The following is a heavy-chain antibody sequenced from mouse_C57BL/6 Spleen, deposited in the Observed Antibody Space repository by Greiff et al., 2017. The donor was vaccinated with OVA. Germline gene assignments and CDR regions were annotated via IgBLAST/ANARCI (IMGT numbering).Heavy chain of an antibody. CDR2: IAPNSGGT. J-gene: IGHJ2*01. Sequence: QVQLQQPGAELVKPGASVKLSCKASGYTFTSYWMHWVKQRPGRGLEWIGRIAPNSGGTKYNEKFKSKATLTVDKPSSTAYMQLSSLTSEDTAVYYCARLGVDYENFDYWGQGTTLTVSS. CDR3: ARLGVDYENFDY. D-gene: IGHD1-1*01. V-gene: IGHV1-72*01. CDR1: GYTFTSYW.